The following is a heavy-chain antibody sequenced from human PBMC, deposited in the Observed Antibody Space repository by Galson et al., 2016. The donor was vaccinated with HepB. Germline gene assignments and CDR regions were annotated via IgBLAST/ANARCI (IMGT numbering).Heavy chain of an antibody. V-gene: IGHV5-51*01. Sequence: QSGAEVTKPGESLKISCKASGYSFSRYWIGWVRQMPGKGLEWMGIIYPGDSDTRYNPSFQGQVTVSADKSISTAYLPWSSLKASDTAIYYCARRSGSGYDDDYYFYGMDVWGQWTTVTVSS. D-gene: IGHD5-12*01. CDR2: IYPGDSDT. CDR3: ARRSGSGYDDDYYFYGMDV. CDR1: GYSFSRYW. J-gene: IGHJ6*02.